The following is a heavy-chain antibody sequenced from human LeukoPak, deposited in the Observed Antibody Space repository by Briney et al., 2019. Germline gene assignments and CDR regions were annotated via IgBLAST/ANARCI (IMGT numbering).Heavy chain of an antibody. CDR1: GGSISGSSYY. CDR3: ARARVQWLVPRGGCYFDY. CDR2: IYYSGST. J-gene: IGHJ4*02. Sequence: MPSETLSLTCTVSGGSISGSSYYWGWIRQPPGKGLEWIGSIYYSGSTYYNPSLKSRVTISVDRSKNQFSLKLSSVTAADTAVYYCARARVQWLVPRGGCYFDYWGQGTLVTVSS. V-gene: IGHV4-39*07. D-gene: IGHD6-19*01.